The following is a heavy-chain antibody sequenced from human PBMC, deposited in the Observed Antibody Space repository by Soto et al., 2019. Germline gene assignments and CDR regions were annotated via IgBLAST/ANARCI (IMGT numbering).Heavy chain of an antibody. J-gene: IGHJ4*02. V-gene: IGHV4-39*01. D-gene: IGHD3-16*02. CDR2: IYYSGNT. Sequence: SETLSLTCTVSGGSISSSSYYWGWIRQPPAKGLEWIGSIYYSGNTYYNPSLKSRVTISVDTSKNQFSLKLSSVTAADTAVYYCARREMITFGGVIGPFDYWGQGILVT. CDR3: ARREMITFGGVIGPFDY. CDR1: GGSISSSSYY.